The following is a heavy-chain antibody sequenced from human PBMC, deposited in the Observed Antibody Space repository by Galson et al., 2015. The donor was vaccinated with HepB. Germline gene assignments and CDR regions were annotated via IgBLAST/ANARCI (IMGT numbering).Heavy chain of an antibody. D-gene: IGHD3-16*02. Sequence: SMRLSCAASGCTFNNFWMSWVRQGPGKGLEWVANIKQDGREKSYVDSVKGRFTISRDNAKNSLYLQMNSLRAEDTAVYYCARHYDYVWGSYRIPGGYFDYWGQGTLVTVSP. CDR2: IKQDGREK. J-gene: IGHJ4*02. V-gene: IGHV3-7*03. CDR3: ARHYDYVWGSYRIPGGYFDY. CDR1: GCTFNNFW.